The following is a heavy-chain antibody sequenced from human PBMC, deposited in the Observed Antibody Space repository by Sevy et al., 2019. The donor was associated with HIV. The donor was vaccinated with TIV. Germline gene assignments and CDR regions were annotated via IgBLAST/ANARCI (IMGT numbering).Heavy chain of an antibody. Sequence: GGSLRLSCAASGFTFSSYAMHWVRQAPGKGLEWVAVISYDGSNKYYADSVKGRFTISRDNSKNTLYLQMNSLRAEDTAVYYCARDSPTYYYDSSGSRCAFDIWGQGTMVTVSS. J-gene: IGHJ3*02. D-gene: IGHD3-22*01. CDR3: ARDSPTYYYDSSGSRCAFDI. CDR1: GFTFSSYA. V-gene: IGHV3-30-3*01. CDR2: ISYDGSNK.